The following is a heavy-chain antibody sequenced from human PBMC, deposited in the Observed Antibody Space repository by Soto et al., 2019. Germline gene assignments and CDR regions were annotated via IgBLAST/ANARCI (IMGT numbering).Heavy chain of an antibody. CDR3: ARGMVGPITLCYSYGMDV. CDR1: GFTINNNY. Sequence: EVQLVESGGGLVQPGGSLRLSCAASGFTINNNYMSWVRQAPGKGLEWVSVIYSDGTTYYADSVKGRFTLSRHNSKNAMYRQMNSLRPEDTVVYYGARGMVGPITLCYSYGMDVWGQGTTVTVSS. CDR2: IYSDGTT. V-gene: IGHV3-53*04. J-gene: IGHJ6*02. D-gene: IGHD1-26*01.